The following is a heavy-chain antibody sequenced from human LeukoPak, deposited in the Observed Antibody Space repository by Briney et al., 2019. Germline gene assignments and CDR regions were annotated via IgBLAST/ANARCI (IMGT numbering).Heavy chain of an antibody. Sequence: ASVKVSCKASGYTFTSYDINWVRQATGQGLEWMGWMNPNSGNTGYAQKFQGRVTITRNTSISTAYMELSSLRVEDTAVYYCAKVGFGWYQIDYWGQGTLVTVSS. CDR3: AKVGFGWYQIDY. CDR1: GYTFTSYD. J-gene: IGHJ4*02. V-gene: IGHV1-8*03. D-gene: IGHD6-19*01. CDR2: MNPNSGNT.